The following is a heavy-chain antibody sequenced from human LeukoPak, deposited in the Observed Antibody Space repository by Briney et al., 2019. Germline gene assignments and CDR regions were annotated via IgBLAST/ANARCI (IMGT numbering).Heavy chain of an antibody. Sequence: SETLSLTCTVSGGSISSYYWSWIRQPPGKGLEWIGYIYYSGSTNYNPSLKSRVTMSVDTSKNQFSLKLSSVTAADTAVYYCATTSRPPYGDFDYWGQGTLVTVSS. D-gene: IGHD4-17*01. CDR2: IYYSGST. J-gene: IGHJ4*02. CDR1: GGSISSYY. V-gene: IGHV4-59*12. CDR3: ATTSRPPYGDFDY.